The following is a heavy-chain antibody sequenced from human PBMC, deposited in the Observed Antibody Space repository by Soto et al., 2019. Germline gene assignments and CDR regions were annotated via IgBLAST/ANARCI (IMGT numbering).Heavy chain of an antibody. CDR2: FDPEDGET. Sequence: ASVKVSCKVSGYTLTELSMHWVRQAPGKGLEWMGGFDPEDGETIYAQKFQGRVTMTEGTSTDTAYMELSSLRSEDTAVYYCATDNPITGTKFGYWGQGTLATVSS. D-gene: IGHD1-20*01. J-gene: IGHJ4*02. CDR1: GYTLTELS. CDR3: ATDNPITGTKFGY. V-gene: IGHV1-24*01.